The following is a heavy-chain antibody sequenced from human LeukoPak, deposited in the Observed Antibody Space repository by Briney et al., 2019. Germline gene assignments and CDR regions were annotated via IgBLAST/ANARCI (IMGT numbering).Heavy chain of an antibody. CDR1: GYTFASFG. CDR2: ISVYNGNT. Sequence: ASVKVSCKASGYTFASFGFSWVRQAPGQGLEWMGWISVYNGNTNYARKFQGRVTMTTDTSTNTAYMELESLRSDDTAVYYCARAPGYCSSTSCYWSDHWGQGTLVTVSS. D-gene: IGHD2-2*01. CDR3: ARAPGYCSSTSCYWSDH. J-gene: IGHJ4*02. V-gene: IGHV1-18*01.